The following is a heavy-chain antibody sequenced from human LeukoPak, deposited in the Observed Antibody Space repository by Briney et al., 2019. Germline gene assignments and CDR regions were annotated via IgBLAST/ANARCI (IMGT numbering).Heavy chain of an antibody. V-gene: IGHV3-11*01. CDR3: ARRYGSGSYVDY. D-gene: IGHD3-10*01. J-gene: IGHJ4*02. CDR2: ISSSGSAI. CDR1: GFTFSDYY. Sequence: GGSLRLSCAASGFTFSDYYMSWIRQAPGRGLEWVSYISSSGSAIYYADSVKGRFTISRDNAKNSLYLQMNSLRAEDTAVYYCARRYGSGSYVDYWGQGTLVTVSS.